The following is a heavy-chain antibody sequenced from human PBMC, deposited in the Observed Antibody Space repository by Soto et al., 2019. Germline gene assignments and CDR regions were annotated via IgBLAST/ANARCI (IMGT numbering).Heavy chain of an antibody. D-gene: IGHD6-19*01. J-gene: IGHJ6*02. CDR1: GFTVSSNY. Sequence: PGGSLRLSCAASGFTVSSNYMSWVRQAPGKGLEWVAVIWYDGSNKYYSDSVKGRFTISRDNSKNTLYLQMNSLRAEDTAVYYCARDGIAVAGSLNGMDVWGQGTTVTVS. CDR2: IWYDGSNK. V-gene: IGHV3-33*08. CDR3: ARDGIAVAGSLNGMDV.